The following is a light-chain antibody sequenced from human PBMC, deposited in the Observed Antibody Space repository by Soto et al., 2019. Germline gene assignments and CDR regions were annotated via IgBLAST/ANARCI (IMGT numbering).Light chain of an antibody. J-gene: IGKJ1*01. CDR2: GAS. V-gene: IGKV3-15*01. CDR1: QSIADN. Sequence: EIVMTQSPASLSASPGERITLSCKASQSIADNLAWHQQKPGQAPRLLMYGASTRAADIPARFSGSGSGTEFSLTISRLEPEDFAVYYCQQYGSSPWTFGQGTKVDIK. CDR3: QQYGSSPWT.